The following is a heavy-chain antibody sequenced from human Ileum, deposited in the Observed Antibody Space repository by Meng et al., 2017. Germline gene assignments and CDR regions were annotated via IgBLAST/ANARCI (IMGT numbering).Heavy chain of an antibody. J-gene: IGHJ4*02. CDR2: IFYTGAT. Sequence: VQLQESGPGLVKLSQTLSLNCTVSGGSITSGDYYWSWIRQPPGKGLEWIGYIFYTGATYSNPSLKSRVTVSLDTSKSQFSLKLSSVTAADTAIYYCVSERRRSYFFDYWGQGTLVTVSS. V-gene: IGHV4-30-4*01. CDR3: VSERRRSYFFDY. CDR1: GGSITSGDYY.